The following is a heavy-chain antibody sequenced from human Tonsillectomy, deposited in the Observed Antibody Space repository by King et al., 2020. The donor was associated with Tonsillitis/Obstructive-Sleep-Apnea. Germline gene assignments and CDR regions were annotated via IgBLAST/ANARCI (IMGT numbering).Heavy chain of an antibody. CDR2: ISGKGEST. V-gene: IGHV3-23*04. CDR3: VKDWSYRPLPEGFFDP. CDR1: GFTFNTYA. D-gene: IGHD2-2*01. Sequence: VQLVESGGGLGQPGGSLRLSWAGSGFTFNTYAMSWVRQAPGEGLEWVSGISGKGESTYYADSVKGRFTISRDNSRNTLYLQMNSLRGEDTAIYYCVKDWSYRPLPEGFFDPWGQGTLVTVSS. J-gene: IGHJ5*02.